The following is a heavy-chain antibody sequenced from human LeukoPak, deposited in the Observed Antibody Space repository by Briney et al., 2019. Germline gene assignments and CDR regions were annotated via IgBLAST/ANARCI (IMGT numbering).Heavy chain of an antibody. Sequence: SVKVSCKASGGTFSSYAISWVRQAPGQGLEWMGGIIPIFGTANYAQKFQGRVTITADESTSTAYMELSSLRSEDTAVYYCARVEMVVEDAFDIWGQGTMVTVSS. CDR3: ARVEMVVEDAFDI. V-gene: IGHV1-69*01. CDR1: GGTFSSYA. CDR2: IIPIFGTA. J-gene: IGHJ3*02. D-gene: IGHD2-2*03.